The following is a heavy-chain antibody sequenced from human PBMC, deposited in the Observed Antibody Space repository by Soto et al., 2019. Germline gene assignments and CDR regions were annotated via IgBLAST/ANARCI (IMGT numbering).Heavy chain of an antibody. D-gene: IGHD3-22*01. CDR2: IYYSGST. CDR1: GGSISSGGYY. CDR3: ARDAYYYDSSGEMRYYFDY. Sequence: SETLSLTCTVSGGSISSGGYYWSWIRQHPGKGLEWIGYIYYSGSTYYNPSLKSRVTISVDTSKNQFSLKLSSVTAADTAVYYCARDAYYYDSSGEMRYYFDYWGQETLVTVSS. V-gene: IGHV4-31*03. J-gene: IGHJ4*02.